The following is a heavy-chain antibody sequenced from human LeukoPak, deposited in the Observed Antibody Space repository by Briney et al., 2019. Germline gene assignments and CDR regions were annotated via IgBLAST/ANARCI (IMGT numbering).Heavy chain of an antibody. J-gene: IGHJ4*02. CDR3: ARDDGDHYTPRSPY. CDR2: ISGSGGST. CDR1: GFTFSSYA. V-gene: IGHV3-23*01. D-gene: IGHD4-17*01. Sequence: QAGGSLRLSCAASGFTFSSYAMSWVRQAPGKGLEWVSAISGSGGSTYYADSVKGRFTISRDNSKNTLYLQMNSLRVEDTAVYYCARDDGDHYTPRSPYWGQGTLVTVSS.